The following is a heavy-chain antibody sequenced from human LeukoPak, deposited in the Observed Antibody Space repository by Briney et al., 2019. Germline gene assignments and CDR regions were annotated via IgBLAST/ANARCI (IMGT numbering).Heavy chain of an antibody. CDR1: GFTFSSYA. CDR3: AKDTERFLEWLLSVFDY. Sequence: PGGSLRLSCAASGFTFSSYAMSWVRQAPGKGLEWVSAISGSGGSTYCADSVKGRFTISRDNSKNTLYLQMNSLRAEDTAVYYCAKDTERFLEWLLSVFDYWGQGTLVTVSS. V-gene: IGHV3-23*01. D-gene: IGHD3-3*01. CDR2: ISGSGGST. J-gene: IGHJ4*02.